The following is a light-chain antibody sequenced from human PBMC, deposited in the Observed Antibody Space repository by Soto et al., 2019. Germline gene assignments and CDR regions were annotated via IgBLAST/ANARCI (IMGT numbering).Light chain of an antibody. CDR1: QRIDNF. CDR3: QQRYKTSLSS. V-gene: IGKV1-39*01. Sequence: DIQMTQSPSFLSASVGDRFTITCRASQRIDNFLNWYQQKPGKAPKLLIYGASSLQSGVPSRFSGSGSGTDFTLTITSLQPEDSATYHCQQRYKTSLSSFGKGTKVDIK. J-gene: IGKJ2*01. CDR2: GAS.